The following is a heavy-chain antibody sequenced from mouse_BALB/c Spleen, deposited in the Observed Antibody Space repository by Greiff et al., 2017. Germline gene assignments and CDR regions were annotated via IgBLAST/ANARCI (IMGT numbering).Heavy chain of an antibody. CDR1: GYAFSSSW. CDR3: ARADYGPWFAY. CDR2: IYPGDGDT. Sequence: QVQLQQSGPELVKPGASVKISCKASGYAFSSSWMNWVKQRPGQGLEWIGRIYPGDGDTNYNGKFKGKATLTADKSSSTAYMQLSSLTSVDSAVYFCARADYGPWFAYWGQGTLVTVSA. V-gene: IGHV1-82*01. J-gene: IGHJ3*01. D-gene: IGHD1-1*01.